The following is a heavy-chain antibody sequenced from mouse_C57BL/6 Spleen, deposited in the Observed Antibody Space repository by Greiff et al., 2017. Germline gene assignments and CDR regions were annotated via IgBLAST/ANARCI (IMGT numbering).Heavy chain of an antibody. J-gene: IGHJ2*01. CDR3: ARDNHFDY. CDR2: ISYDGSN. CDR1: GYSITSGYY. V-gene: IGHV3-6*01. Sequence: EVKLVESGPGLVKPSQSLSLTCSVTGYSITSGYYWNWIRQFPGNKLERMGYISYDGSNNYNPSLKNRISITRYTSKNQFFLKLNSVTTEDTATYYCARDNHFDYWGQGTTLTVSS.